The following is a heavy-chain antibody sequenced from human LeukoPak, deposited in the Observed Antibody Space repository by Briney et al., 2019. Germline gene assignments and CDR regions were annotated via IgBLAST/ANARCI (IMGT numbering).Heavy chain of an antibody. V-gene: IGHV4-31*03. D-gene: IGHD2-2*01. J-gene: IGHJ4*02. CDR1: GGSISSGGYY. CDR3: ASGPLVGNYYFDY. Sequence: SETLSLTCTVSGGSISSGGYYWSWIRQHPGKGLEWIGYIYYSGSTYYNPSLKSRVTISVDTSKNQFSLKLSSVTAADTAVYYCASGPLVGNYYFDYWGQGTLVTVSS. CDR2: IYYSGST.